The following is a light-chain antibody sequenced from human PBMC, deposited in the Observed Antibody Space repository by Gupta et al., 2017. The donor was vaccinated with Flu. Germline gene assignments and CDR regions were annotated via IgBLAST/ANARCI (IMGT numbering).Light chain of an antibody. V-gene: IGLV3-19*01. CDR3: NSRDSSGNHLWV. CDR2: GEN. J-gene: IGLJ3*02. CDR1: SLRSHY. Sequence: SSELTQDPAVSVALGQSVRIPCQGDSLRSHYASWYQQTPGQAPVLVIYGENKRPSGIPDRFSGSRSGNTASLTITGAQAEDEADYYCNSRDSSGNHLWVFGGGTKLTVL.